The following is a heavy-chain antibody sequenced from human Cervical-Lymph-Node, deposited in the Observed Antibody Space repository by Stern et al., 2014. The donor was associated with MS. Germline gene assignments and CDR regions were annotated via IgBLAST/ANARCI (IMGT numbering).Heavy chain of an antibody. Sequence: VQLVESGGGVVQTGRSLRLSCAASGFTFSSYGMHWVRQAPGKGLEWVAVISYDGSNKYYADSVKGRFTISRDNSKNTLYLQMNSLRAEDTAVYYCAKTSGLVGATNYFDYWGQGTLVTVSS. CDR3: AKTSGLVGATNYFDY. V-gene: IGHV3-30*18. D-gene: IGHD1-26*01. CDR2: ISYDGSNK. CDR1: GFTFSSYG. J-gene: IGHJ4*02.